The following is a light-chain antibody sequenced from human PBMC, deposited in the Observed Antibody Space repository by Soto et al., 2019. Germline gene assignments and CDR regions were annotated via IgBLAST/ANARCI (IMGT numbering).Light chain of an antibody. CDR2: GAS. V-gene: IGKV3-15*01. Sequence: EIVMTQSPATLSVSPGERATLSCRASQSISSELAWYQQRPGQPPRLLIYGASTRATGVPDRFTGSGSGSDFTLTNSGLQSEDFAVYYCQPGHNWPLTFGQGTRLEI. CDR1: QSISSE. J-gene: IGKJ2*01. CDR3: QPGHNWPLT.